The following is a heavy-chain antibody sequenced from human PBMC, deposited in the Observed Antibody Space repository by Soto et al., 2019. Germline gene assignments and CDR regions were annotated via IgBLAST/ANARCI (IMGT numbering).Heavy chain of an antibody. J-gene: IGHJ6*02. CDR2: IIPFIGAP. CDR3: ARGGDSSSSRAFYSYGFDV. V-gene: IGHV1-69*18. CDR1: GGTFNTYS. Sequence: QVQLVQSGAEVKKPGSSVKVSCKASGGTFNTYSFGWLRQAPGQGLQWMGSIIPFIGAPNYAQNFHDRVTITADESTTTAYMELSGLKSEDTAVYFCARGGDSSSSRAFYSYGFDVWGQGTSVTVSS. D-gene: IGHD6-6*01.